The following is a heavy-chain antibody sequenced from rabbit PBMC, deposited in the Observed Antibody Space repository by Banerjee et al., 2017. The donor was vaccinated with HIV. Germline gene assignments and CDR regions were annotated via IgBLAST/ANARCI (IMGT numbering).Heavy chain of an antibody. CDR2: IYADSSGST. J-gene: IGHJ4*01. V-gene: IGHV1S40*01. CDR3: ARSSIGDYRFNL. Sequence: QSLEESGGDLVKPGASLTLTCTASGFTFSNYWMSWVRQAPGKGLEWIGTIYADSSGSTYYASRVNGRFTISKTSSTTVTLQMTSLTAADTATYFCARSSIGDYRFNLWGPGTLVTVS. CDR1: GFTFSNYW. D-gene: IGHD1-1*01.